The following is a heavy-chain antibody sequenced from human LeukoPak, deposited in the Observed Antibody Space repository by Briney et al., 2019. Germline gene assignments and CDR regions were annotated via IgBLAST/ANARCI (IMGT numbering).Heavy chain of an antibody. J-gene: IGHJ3*02. Sequence: ASVKVSCKASGYTFTGYYMHWVRQAPGQGLEWMGWINPNSGGTNYAQKFQGRVTMTRDTSISTAYMELSRLRSDDTAVYYCARRYDGIVVVTAYWAFDIWGQGTMVTVSS. CDR2: INPNSGGT. D-gene: IGHD2-21*02. CDR3: ARRYDGIVVVTAYWAFDI. V-gene: IGHV1-2*02. CDR1: GYTFTGYY.